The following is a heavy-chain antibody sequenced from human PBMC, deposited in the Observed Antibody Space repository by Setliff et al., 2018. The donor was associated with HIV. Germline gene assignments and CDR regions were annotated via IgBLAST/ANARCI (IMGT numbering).Heavy chain of an antibody. CDR3: ARDPGNGAVDY. Sequence: GGSLRLSCAASGFTFRNYGIHWVRQAPGKGLEWVAFIRYDGSNIYYADSVRGRFAISRDNFKNTVYLQMNSLTAEDTAVYYCARDPGNGAVDYWGQGTLVTVSS. CDR2: IRYDGSNI. V-gene: IGHV3-30*02. CDR1: GFTFRNYG. J-gene: IGHJ4*02.